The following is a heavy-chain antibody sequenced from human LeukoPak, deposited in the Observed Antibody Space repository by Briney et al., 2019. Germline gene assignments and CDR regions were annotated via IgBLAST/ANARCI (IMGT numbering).Heavy chain of an antibody. V-gene: IGHV3-30*18. CDR3: AKDIRVGYCSGGSCPRDAFDI. Sequence: GGSLRLSCAASGFTFSTYGMHWVRQAPGKGLEWVAVISYDGSNKYYADSVKGRFTISRDNAKNSLYLQMNSLRAEDTALYYCAKDIRVGYCSGGSCPRDAFDIWGQGTMVTVSS. CDR1: GFTFSTYG. D-gene: IGHD2-15*01. J-gene: IGHJ3*02. CDR2: ISYDGSNK.